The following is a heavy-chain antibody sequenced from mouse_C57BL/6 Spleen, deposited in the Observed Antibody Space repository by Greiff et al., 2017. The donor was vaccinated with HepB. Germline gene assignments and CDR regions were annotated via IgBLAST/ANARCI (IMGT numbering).Heavy chain of an antibody. V-gene: IGHV3-6*01. CDR2: ISYDGSN. CDR1: GYSITSGYY. CDR3: ARGGYGYDDAWFAY. Sequence: EVQVVESGPGLVKPSQSLSLTCSVTGYSITSGYYWNWIRQFPGNKLEWMGYISYDGSNNYNPSLKNRISITRDTSKNQFFLKLNSVTTEDTATYYCARGGYGYDDAWFAYWGQGTLVTVSA. D-gene: IGHD2-2*01. J-gene: IGHJ3*01.